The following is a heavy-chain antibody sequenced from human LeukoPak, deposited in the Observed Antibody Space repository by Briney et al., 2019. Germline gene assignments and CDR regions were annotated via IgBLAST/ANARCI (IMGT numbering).Heavy chain of an antibody. D-gene: IGHD3-9*01. CDR1: GFTFSSYA. Sequence: GGSLRLSCAASGFTFSSYAMSWVRQAPGKGLEWVSAVSGRDTSTYYTDSVKGRFTASRDNSKNTLYLQMNSLSAEDTAIYYCAKWGDYDVLTGYYDSDYWGQGTLVTVSS. J-gene: IGHJ4*02. CDR3: AKWGDYDVLTGYYDSDY. CDR2: VSGRDTST. V-gene: IGHV3-23*01.